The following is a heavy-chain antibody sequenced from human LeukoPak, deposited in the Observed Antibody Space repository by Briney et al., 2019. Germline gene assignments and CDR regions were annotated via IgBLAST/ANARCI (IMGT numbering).Heavy chain of an antibody. CDR2: ISYSGST. CDR3: ARGARPGYCSSTSCYAGDAFDI. CDR1: GGSISSYY. J-gene: IGHJ3*02. Sequence: SETLSLTCTVSGGSISSYYWSWIRQPPGKGLEWIGYISYSGSTNYYPSLKSRVTISVDTSKNQFSLKLSSVTAADTAVYYCARGARPGYCSSTSCYAGDAFDIWGQGTLVTVSS. D-gene: IGHD2-2*01. V-gene: IGHV4-59*01.